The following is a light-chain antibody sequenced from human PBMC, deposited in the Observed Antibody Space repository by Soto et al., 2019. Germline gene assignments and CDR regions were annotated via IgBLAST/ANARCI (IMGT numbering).Light chain of an antibody. CDR2: GAF. Sequence: ETELTQSPVTLYSSPGERATLSCRASQPIRNNYLAWYQHKPGRSPRLLIYGAFTRAPGMSDMFSGSGSGTDFTLTISRLEPDDFAVYYCQQYGVSPRFGGGTRVEIK. J-gene: IGKJ4*02. CDR3: QQYGVSPR. CDR1: QPIRNNY. V-gene: IGKV3-20*01.